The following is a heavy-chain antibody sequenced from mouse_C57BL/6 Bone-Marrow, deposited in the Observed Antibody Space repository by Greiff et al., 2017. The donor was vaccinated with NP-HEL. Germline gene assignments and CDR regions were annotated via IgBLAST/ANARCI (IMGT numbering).Heavy chain of an antibody. Sequence: EVMLVESGEGLVKPGGSLKLSCAASGFTFSSYAMSWVRQTPEKRLEWVAYISSGGDYIYYADTVKGRFTISRDNARNTLYLQMSSLKSEDTAMYYCTRALSTMVTTPFAYWGQGTLVTVSA. D-gene: IGHD2-2*01. V-gene: IGHV5-9-1*02. CDR2: ISSGGDYI. CDR1: GFTFSSYA. CDR3: TRALSTMVTTPFAY. J-gene: IGHJ3*01.